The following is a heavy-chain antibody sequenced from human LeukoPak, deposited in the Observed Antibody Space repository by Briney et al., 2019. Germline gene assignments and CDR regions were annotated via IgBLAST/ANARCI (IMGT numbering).Heavy chain of an antibody. Sequence: PSQTLSLTCTVSGGSITSGIYYWTWIRQPAGKGLEWIGRIYTSGSTNYNPSLKSRVTISVDTSKNQFSLKLTSVTAADTAVYYCAGVGNSMYFDYWGQGTLVTVSS. D-gene: IGHD2/OR15-2a*01. CDR1: GGSITSGIYY. J-gene: IGHJ4*02. CDR2: IYTSGST. V-gene: IGHV4-61*02. CDR3: AGVGNSMYFDY.